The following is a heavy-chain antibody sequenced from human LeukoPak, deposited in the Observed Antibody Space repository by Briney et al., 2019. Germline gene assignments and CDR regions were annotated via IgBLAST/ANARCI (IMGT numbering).Heavy chain of an antibody. CDR3: ARRSGIAVAGAFDY. D-gene: IGHD6-19*01. V-gene: IGHV3-30*02. CDR1: GFTFSSYG. J-gene: IGHJ4*02. CDR2: VRYDGTNK. Sequence: PGGSLRLSCAVSGFTFSSYGMHWVRQAPGKGLEWVAFVRYDGTNKSYADSVKGRFTISRDTSKNTLYLQMNSLRAEDTAVYYCARRSGIAVAGAFDYWGQGTLVTVSS.